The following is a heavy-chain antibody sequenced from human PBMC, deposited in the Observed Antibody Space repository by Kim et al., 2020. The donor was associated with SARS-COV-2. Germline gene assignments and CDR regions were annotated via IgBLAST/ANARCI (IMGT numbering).Heavy chain of an antibody. CDR3: AKALVRGVMGDAFDI. D-gene: IGHD3-10*01. CDR2: ISWNSGSI. CDR1: GFTFDDYA. Sequence: GGSLRLSCAASGFTFDDYAMHWVRQAPGKGLEWVSGISWNSGSIGYADSVKGRFTISRDNAKNSLYLQMNSLRAEDTALYYCAKALVRGVMGDAFDIWGQGTMVTVSS. J-gene: IGHJ3*02. V-gene: IGHV3-9*01.